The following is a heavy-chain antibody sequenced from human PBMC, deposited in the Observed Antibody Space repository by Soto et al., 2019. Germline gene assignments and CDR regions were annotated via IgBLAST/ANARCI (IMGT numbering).Heavy chain of an antibody. Sequence: QVQLVESGGGVVQPGRSLRLSCAASGFTFSSYGMHWVRQAPGKGLEWVAVISYDGSNKYYADSVKGRFTISRDNSKNTLYLQMNSLGAEDTAVYYCAKEKVVPAAKSLYYFDYWGQGTLVTVSS. J-gene: IGHJ4*02. CDR3: AKEKVVPAAKSLYYFDY. D-gene: IGHD2-2*01. CDR1: GFTFSSYG. V-gene: IGHV3-30*18. CDR2: ISYDGSNK.